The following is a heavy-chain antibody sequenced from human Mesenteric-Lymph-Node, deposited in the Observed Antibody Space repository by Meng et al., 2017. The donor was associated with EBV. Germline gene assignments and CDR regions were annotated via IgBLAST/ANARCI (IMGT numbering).Heavy chain of an antibody. Sequence: QPQTSGAGLVDPSGALALPCGAPGGPSSTCGWWSWFRQPPGWGRQWIGEIYHTGSTNYNPSRRSRVTISVDTSKNQFSLKLSSLTAADTAVYYCARARGLLWFGEFTVDYWGQGTLVTVSS. CDR2: IYHTGST. J-gene: IGHJ4*02. CDR1: GGPSSTCGW. CDR3: ARARGLLWFGEFTVDY. V-gene: IGHV4-4*02. D-gene: IGHD3-10*01.